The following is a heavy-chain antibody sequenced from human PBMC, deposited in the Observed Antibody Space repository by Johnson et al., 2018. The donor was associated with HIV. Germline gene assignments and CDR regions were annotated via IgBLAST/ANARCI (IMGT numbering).Heavy chain of an antibody. CDR2: ISYDGGSK. V-gene: IGHV3-30*04. Sequence: QVYLVESGGGVVQPGRSLRLSCAASGFTFSSYPMHWVRQAPGKGLEWVAIISYDGGSKYYADSVKGRFTVSRDNSKNTLYLQINSLRPEDTAVYYCARLPSGYSRDDLDIWGQGTMVTVSS. J-gene: IGHJ3*02. D-gene: IGHD5-18*01. CDR1: GFTFSSYP. CDR3: ARLPSGYSRDDLDI.